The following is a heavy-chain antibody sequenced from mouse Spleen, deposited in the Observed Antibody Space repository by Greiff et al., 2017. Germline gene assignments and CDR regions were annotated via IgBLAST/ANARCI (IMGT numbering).Heavy chain of an antibody. D-gene: IGHD2-1*01. V-gene: IGHV1-4*01. CDR1: GYTFTSYT. CDR2: INPSSGYT. J-gene: IGHJ4*01. CDR3: ARYYYGNYVAMDY. Sequence: VKLQESGAELARPGASVKMSCKASGYTFTSYTMHWVKQRPGQGLEWIGYINPSSGYTNYNQKFKDKATLTADKSSSTAYMQLSSLTSEDSAVYYCARYYYGNYVAMDYWGQGTSVTVSS.